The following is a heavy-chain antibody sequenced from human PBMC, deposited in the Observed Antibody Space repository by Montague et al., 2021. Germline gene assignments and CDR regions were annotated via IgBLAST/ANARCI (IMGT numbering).Heavy chain of an antibody. D-gene: IGHD2-15*01. V-gene: IGHV2-5*02. J-gene: IGHJ5*02. Sequence: PALVKPTQTLTLTCTFSGFSISTSRVGVGWIRQPPGKALEWLAHIYWDDEKRYSPSLKRRLTITKDTSKNQVVLTMTNIAPVDTGTYYCAHRVVLAGGQNWFDAWGQGTLVPVAA. CDR3: AHRVVLAGGQNWFDA. CDR1: GFSISTSRVG. CDR2: IYWDDEK.